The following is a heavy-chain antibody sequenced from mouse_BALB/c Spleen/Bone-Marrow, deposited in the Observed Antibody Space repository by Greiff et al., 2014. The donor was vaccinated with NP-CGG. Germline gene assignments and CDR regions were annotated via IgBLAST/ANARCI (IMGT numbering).Heavy chain of an antibody. V-gene: IGHV1S81*02. CDR3: TRSNYGYWYFDV. J-gene: IGHJ1*01. CDR1: GYTFSNYY. Sequence: QVQLQQSGAELVKPGASVKLSCKASGYTFSNYYMYWVKQRPGQGLEWIGESNPSNGGSNFNEKFKSKATLTVGKSSSTAYMQLSSLTSEDSAVYYCTRSNYGYWYFDVWGAGTTVTVSS. CDR2: SNPSNGGS. D-gene: IGHD1-1*01.